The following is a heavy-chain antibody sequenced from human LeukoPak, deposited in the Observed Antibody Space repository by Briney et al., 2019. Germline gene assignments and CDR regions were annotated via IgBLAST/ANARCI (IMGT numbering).Heavy chain of an antibody. V-gene: IGHV5-51*01. D-gene: IGHD1-26*01. J-gene: IGHJ3*02. CDR2: IYPGDSNT. Sequence: GESLKISCKGSGFTFSNYWIGWVRQLPGKGLDWMWIIYPGDSNTKYSPSFQGLVTISADKSISTAYLQWSSLKASDTAMYYCARLGTWESSNAFDIWGQGTMVTVSS. CDR1: GFTFSNYW. CDR3: ARLGTWESSNAFDI.